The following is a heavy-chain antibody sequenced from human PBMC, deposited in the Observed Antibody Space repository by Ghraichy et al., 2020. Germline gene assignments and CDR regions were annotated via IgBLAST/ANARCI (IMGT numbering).Heavy chain of an antibody. V-gene: IGHV4-4*07. D-gene: IGHD4-11*01. J-gene: IGHJ6*02. Sequence: SETPSLTCSVSGGSISSYYWSWIRQPAGKGLEWIGRIYTSGSTSYNPSLKSRVTMSIDTSKNQFSLKLSSVTAADTAVYYCARDLTTTTYYYYGMDVWGQGTTVTVSS. CDR2: IYTSGST. CDR1: GGSISSYY. CDR3: ARDLTTTTYYYYGMDV.